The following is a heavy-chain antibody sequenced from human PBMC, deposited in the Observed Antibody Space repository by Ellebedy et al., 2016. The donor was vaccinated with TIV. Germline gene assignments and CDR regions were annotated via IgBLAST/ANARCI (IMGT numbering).Heavy chain of an antibody. CDR2: IYYSGST. V-gene: IGHV4-59*01. J-gene: IGHJ3*02. CDR3: ARVLPWAQQLLKGDDAFDI. D-gene: IGHD6-13*01. Sequence: SETLSLTCTVSGGSISSYYWSWIRQPPGKGLEWIGYIYYSGSTNYNPSLKSRVTISVDTSKNQFSLKLSSVTAADTAVYYCARVLPWAQQLLKGDDAFDIWGQGTMVTVSS. CDR1: GGSISSYY.